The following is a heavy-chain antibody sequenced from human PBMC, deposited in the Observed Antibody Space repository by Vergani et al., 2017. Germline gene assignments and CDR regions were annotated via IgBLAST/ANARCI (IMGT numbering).Heavy chain of an antibody. V-gene: IGHV1-69*06. Sequence: QVQLVQSGAEVKKPGSSVKVSCKAPGGTFSSYAISWVRQAPGQGLEWMGGVIPFFGTANYVQKFQERVTITRDMSTSTAYMELSSLRSEDTAVYYCAADRGSYPGMDVWGQGTTVTVSS. CDR1: GGTFSSYA. J-gene: IGHJ6*02. CDR2: VIPFFGTA. CDR3: AADRGSYPGMDV. D-gene: IGHD1-26*01.